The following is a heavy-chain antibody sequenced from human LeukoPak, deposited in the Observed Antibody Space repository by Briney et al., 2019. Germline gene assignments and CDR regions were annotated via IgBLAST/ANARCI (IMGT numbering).Heavy chain of an antibody. CDR3: ARVTYYDSSGYSH. CDR1: GFTFSNYN. D-gene: IGHD3-22*01. Sequence: SGGSLRLSCAASGFTFSNYNMNWVRQAPGKGLEWVSSISCSSSYIYYADSVKGRFTISRDNAKNSLYLQMNSLRAEDTAVYYCARVTYYDSSGYSHWGQGTLVTVSS. CDR2: ISCSSSYI. J-gene: IGHJ4*02. V-gene: IGHV3-21*01.